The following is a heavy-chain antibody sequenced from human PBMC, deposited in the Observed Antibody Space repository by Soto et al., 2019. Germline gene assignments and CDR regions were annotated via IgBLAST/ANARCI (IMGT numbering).Heavy chain of an antibody. CDR1: GGSFTRFS. Sequence: SEPLSLTCXVYGGSFTRFSLKWLRQPPGKGLQWIGETSHSGSGNYNPSLKSRVTVSLDTSNNQFSLKLNSVTAADTAVYYCARKYYFGSGSYSPWGQGTLVTVSS. J-gene: IGHJ5*02. CDR2: TSHSGSG. V-gene: IGHV4-34*01. CDR3: ARKYYFGSGSYSP. D-gene: IGHD3-10*01.